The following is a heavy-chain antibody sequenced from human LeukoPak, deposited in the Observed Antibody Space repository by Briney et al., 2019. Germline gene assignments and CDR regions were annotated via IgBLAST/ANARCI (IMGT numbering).Heavy chain of an antibody. CDR3: TTPSSPANCGGDCLYAFDI. D-gene: IGHD2-21*02. Sequence: TGGSLRLSCAASGFTFSNAWMSWVRQAPGKGLEWVGRIKSKSDGGTTDYAAPVKGRFTISRDDSIKMLYLQMNSLKTEDTAVYYCTTPSSPANCGGDCLYAFDIWGQGTMVTVSS. CDR1: GFTFSNAW. V-gene: IGHV3-15*01. J-gene: IGHJ3*02. CDR2: IKSKSDGGTT.